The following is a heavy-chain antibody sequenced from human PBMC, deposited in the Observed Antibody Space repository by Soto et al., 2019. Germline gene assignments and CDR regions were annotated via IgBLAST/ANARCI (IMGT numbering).Heavy chain of an antibody. CDR3: ATIPATTILTDY. D-gene: IGHD2-2*02. CDR2: IYYSGST. J-gene: IGHJ4*02. CDR1: SAPVSSSTYT. V-gene: IGHV4-39*01. Sequence: SETLSLTCTVSSAPVSSSTYTWGWIRQPPGKGLEWIGSIYYSGSTYYNPSLNSRVTVSVDTSKNQFSLKLSSVTAADTAVYYCATIPATTILTDYWGQGTLVTVSS.